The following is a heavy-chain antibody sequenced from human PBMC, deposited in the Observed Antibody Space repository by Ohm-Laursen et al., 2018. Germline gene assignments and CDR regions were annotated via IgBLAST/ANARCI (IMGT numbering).Heavy chain of an antibody. D-gene: IGHD5-24*01. CDR3: ATPPLDLEVEMATIGRTTDY. V-gene: IGHV3-23*01. J-gene: IGHJ4*02. Sequence: SLRLSCSASGFNFSTYVLTWVRQAPGKGLEWVSAISGSGDNTYSANSVKGRFTISRDNSKNTLYLQMNSLRAEDTAVYYCATPPLDLEVEMATIGRTTDYWGQGTLVTVSS. CDR1: GFNFSTYV. CDR2: ISGSGDNT.